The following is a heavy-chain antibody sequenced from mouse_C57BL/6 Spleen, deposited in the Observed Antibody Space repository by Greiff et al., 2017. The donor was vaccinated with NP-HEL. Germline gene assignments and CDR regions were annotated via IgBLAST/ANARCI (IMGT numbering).Heavy chain of an antibody. J-gene: IGHJ3*01. CDR2: INPSSGYT. CDR3: AREEAYYWFAY. CDR1: GYTFTSYT. V-gene: IGHV1-4*01. Sequence: VQLQQSGAELARPGASVKMSCKASGYTFTSYTMHWVKQRPGQGLEWIGYINPSSGYTKYNQKFKDKATLTADKSSSTAYMQLSSLTSEDSAVYYCAREEAYYWFAYWGQGTLVTVSA. D-gene: IGHD2-10*01.